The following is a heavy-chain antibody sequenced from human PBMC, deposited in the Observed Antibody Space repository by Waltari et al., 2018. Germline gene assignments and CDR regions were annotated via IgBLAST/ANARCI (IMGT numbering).Heavy chain of an antibody. CDR1: GVSVTDNTW. D-gene: IGHD1-1*01. V-gene: IGHV4-4*02. Sequence: VQLQESGPGLVKPSGTLSLTCDVSGVSVTDNTWWSWVRQPPGKGREWIGEILHTGISNYNRSLKSRVAISVDESRTQLSLKLTSVTAADTAVYYCARNPSTSITTGDYWGQGALVTVSS. CDR3: ARNPSTSITTGDY. CDR2: ILHTGIS. J-gene: IGHJ4*02.